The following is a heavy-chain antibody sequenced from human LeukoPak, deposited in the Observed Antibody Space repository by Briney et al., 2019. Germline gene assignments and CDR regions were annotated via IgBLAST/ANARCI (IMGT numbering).Heavy chain of an antibody. D-gene: IGHD6-13*01. CDR3: VRGYSSSRYLRRGV. V-gene: IGHV3-21*01. Sequence: GGSLRLSCAASGFSFSSYSMNWVRQAPGKGLEWVSSISSSGSYIYYADSVRGRFTISRDNAKNSLYLQMNSLRAEDTAVYYCVRGYSSSRYLRRGVWGQGTLVTVSS. CDR2: ISSSGSYI. CDR1: GFSFSSYS. J-gene: IGHJ4*02.